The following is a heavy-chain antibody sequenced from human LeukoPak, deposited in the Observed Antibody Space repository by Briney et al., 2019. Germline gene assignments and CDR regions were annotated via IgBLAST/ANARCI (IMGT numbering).Heavy chain of an antibody. CDR3: ARDGFPDYVWGSPYAFDI. J-gene: IGHJ3*02. CDR2: INPNSGGT. D-gene: IGHD3-16*01. CDR1: GYTLTSYG. Sequence: GASVKVSCKASGYTLTSYGISWVRQAPGQGLEWMGWINPNSGGTNYAQKFQGRVTMTRDTSISTAYMELSRLRSDDTAVYYCARDGFPDYVWGSPYAFDIWGQGTMVTVSS. V-gene: IGHV1-2*02.